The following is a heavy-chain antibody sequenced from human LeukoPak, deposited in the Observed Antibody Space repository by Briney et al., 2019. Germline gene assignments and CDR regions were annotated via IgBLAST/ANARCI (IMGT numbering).Heavy chain of an antibody. J-gene: IGHJ2*01. Sequence: SETLSLTCTVSGGSISSYYWSWIRQPPGKGLEWIGYIYYSGSTNYNPSLKSRVTISVDTSKNQFSLKLTSVTAADTAVYYCARDRHYYDSSGYYNWYFDLWGRGTLVTVSS. D-gene: IGHD3-22*01. CDR1: GGSISSYY. CDR2: IYYSGST. V-gene: IGHV4-59*01. CDR3: ARDRHYYDSSGYYNWYFDL.